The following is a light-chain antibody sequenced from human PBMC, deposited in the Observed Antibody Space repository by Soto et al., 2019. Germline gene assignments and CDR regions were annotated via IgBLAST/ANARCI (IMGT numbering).Light chain of an antibody. CDR1: QTISRNY. CDR3: QQYVSWA. Sequence: EIVLTQSPGTLSVSPGERATLSCRASQTISRNYLAWYQQKSGQAPGLLIYGPSSMATGIPDRFIGSGSGTDFTLTISRMEPEDSAIYYCQQYVSWAFGQGTKGEI. J-gene: IGKJ1*01. CDR2: GPS. V-gene: IGKV3-20*01.